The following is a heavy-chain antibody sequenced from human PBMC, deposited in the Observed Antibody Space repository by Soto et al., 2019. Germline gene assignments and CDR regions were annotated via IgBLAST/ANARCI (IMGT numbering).Heavy chain of an antibody. CDR1: GYTLTELS. V-gene: IGHV1-24*01. CDR2: FDPEDGET. J-gene: IGHJ5*02. Sequence: ASVKVSCKVSGYTLTELSMHWVRQAPGKGLEWMGGFDPEDGETIYAQKFQGRVTMTEDTSTDTAYMELSSLRSEDTAVYYCATYRYSYGYWDLNTIPTTNWFDPWGQGTLVTVSS. D-gene: IGHD5-18*01. CDR3: ATYRYSYGYWDLNTIPTTNWFDP.